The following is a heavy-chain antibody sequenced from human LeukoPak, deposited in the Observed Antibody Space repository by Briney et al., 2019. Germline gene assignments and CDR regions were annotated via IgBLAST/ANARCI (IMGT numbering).Heavy chain of an antibody. J-gene: IGHJ6*03. CDR3: ARAVGASYYYYYYMDV. CDR2: IYHSGST. Sequence: SETLSLTCAVSGYSISSGYYWGWIRQPPGKGLEWIGSIYHSGSTYYNPSLKSRVTTSVDTSKNQFSLKLSSVTAADTAVYYCARAVGASYYYYYYMDVWGKGTTVTVSS. CDR1: GYSISSGYY. D-gene: IGHD1-26*01. V-gene: IGHV4-38-2*01.